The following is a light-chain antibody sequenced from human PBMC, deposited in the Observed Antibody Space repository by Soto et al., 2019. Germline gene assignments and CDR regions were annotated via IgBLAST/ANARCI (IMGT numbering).Light chain of an antibody. Sequence: EIEMTQSPATLSVSPGERATLSCRASQSVSTNLAWYQQKPGQAPRLLIYGASTRAPGIPARFSGSGSGTEFTLTVSSLQSEDIATYYCQQYYSLPVFGPGTRVQI. CDR1: QSVSTN. CDR3: QQYYSLPV. CDR2: GAS. J-gene: IGKJ3*01. V-gene: IGKV3-15*01.